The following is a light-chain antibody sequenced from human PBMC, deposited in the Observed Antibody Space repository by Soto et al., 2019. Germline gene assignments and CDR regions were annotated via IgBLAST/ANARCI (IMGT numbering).Light chain of an antibody. CDR2: NNN. V-gene: IGLV1-44*01. J-gene: IGLJ1*01. CDR1: SSNIGSNN. Sequence: QSVLTQPPSASGTPGQRVTISCSGSSSNIGSNNVNWYQQLPGTATKLLIYNNNQRPSGVPDQFSGSKSGTSASLAIRGLQSEYEADYYGAAWDDSLNGLVFGTGTKLTVL. CDR3: AAWDDSLNGLV.